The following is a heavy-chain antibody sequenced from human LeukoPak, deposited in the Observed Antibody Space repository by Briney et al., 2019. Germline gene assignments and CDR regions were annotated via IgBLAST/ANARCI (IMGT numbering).Heavy chain of an antibody. CDR2: ISYDGSNK. V-gene: IGHV3-30-3*01. CDR3: ASSRIAVAGTDY. CDR1: GFTFSNYA. Sequence: PGRSLRLSCAASGFTFSNYAMHWVRQAPGKGLEWVAVISYDGSNKYYADSVKGRFTISRDNSKNTLYLQMNSLRAEDTAVYYCASSRIAVAGTDYWGQGTLVTVSS. D-gene: IGHD6-19*01. J-gene: IGHJ4*02.